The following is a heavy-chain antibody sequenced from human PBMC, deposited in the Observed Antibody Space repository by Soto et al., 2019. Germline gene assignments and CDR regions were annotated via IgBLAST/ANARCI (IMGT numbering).Heavy chain of an antibody. CDR2: ISAYNGNT. V-gene: IGHV1-18*01. CDR3: ARKSIAARWTDY. J-gene: IGHJ4*02. D-gene: IGHD6-6*01. Sequence: WASVKVFCKASGYTFTSYGISWVRQAPGQGLEWMGWISAYNGNTNYAQKLQDRVTMTTDTSTSTAYMELRSLRSDDTAVYYCARKSIAARWTDYWGQGTLVTVS. CDR1: GYTFTSYG.